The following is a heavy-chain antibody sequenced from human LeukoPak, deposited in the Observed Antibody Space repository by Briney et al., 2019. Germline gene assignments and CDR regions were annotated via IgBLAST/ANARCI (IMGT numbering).Heavy chain of an antibody. CDR3: ARHWKWLRKWAYYYYMDV. V-gene: IGHV4-59*08. CDR2: IYYTGNT. CDR1: GGSISNYY. J-gene: IGHJ6*03. D-gene: IGHD5-12*01. Sequence: SETLSLTCTVSGGSISNYYWNWIRQPPGKGLEWIGYIYYTGNTNYNPSLKSRVTISVDTSKNQFSLKLSSVTAADTAVYYCARHWKWLRKWAYYYYMDVWGKGTTVTISS.